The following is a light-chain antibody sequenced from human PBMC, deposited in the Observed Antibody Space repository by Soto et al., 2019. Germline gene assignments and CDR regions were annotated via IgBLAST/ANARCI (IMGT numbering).Light chain of an antibody. CDR2: GNS. CDR3: SSYAGSINPYV. J-gene: IGLJ1*01. V-gene: IGLV1-40*01. CDR1: SSNIGAGYD. Sequence: QSVLTQPPSVSGAPGQRVTISCTGSSSNIGAGYDVHWYQQRPGTAPKLLIFGNSNRPSGVPDRFSGSKSGTSASLAITGLQAEDEGDYYCSSYAGSINPYVFGTGTKLTVL.